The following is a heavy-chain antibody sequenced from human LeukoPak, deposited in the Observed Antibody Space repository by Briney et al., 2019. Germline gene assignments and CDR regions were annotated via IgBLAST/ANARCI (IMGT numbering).Heavy chain of an antibody. CDR2: INPNSGGT. J-gene: IGHJ4*02. V-gene: IGHV1-2*02. D-gene: IGHD1-26*01. Sequence: GASVTVSCKASGYTFTGYYMHWVRQAPGQGLEWMGWINPNSGGTNYAQKFQGRVTMTRDTSISTAYMELSRLRSDDTAVYYCARELYNGGATTPRCLGYWGQGTLVTVPS. CDR3: ARELYNGGATTPRCLGY. CDR1: GYTFTGYY.